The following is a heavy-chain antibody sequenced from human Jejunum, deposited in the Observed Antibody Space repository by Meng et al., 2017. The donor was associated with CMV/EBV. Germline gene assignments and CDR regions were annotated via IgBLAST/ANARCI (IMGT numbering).Heavy chain of an antibody. J-gene: IGHJ5*02. V-gene: IGHV1-2*02. CDR1: GDTPTANF. D-gene: IGHD6-6*01. Sequence: SCDASGDTPTANFRLWVRQAPGQGLEWRGWINSHSAATQHAQKFQGSVTMTTDTSISTVYMDLSSLRSDDTADYYCLTYASSSHSFGPWGQGTLVTVSS. CDR3: LTYASSSHSFGP. CDR2: INSHSAAT.